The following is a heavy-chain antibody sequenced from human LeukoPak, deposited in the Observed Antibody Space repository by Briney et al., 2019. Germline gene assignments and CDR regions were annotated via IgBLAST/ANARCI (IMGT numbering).Heavy chain of an antibody. CDR2: MNPNSGNT. CDR1: GYTFTSYD. J-gene: IGHJ4*02. Sequence: ASVKDSCKASGYTFTSYDVNGVRPATGQGLEWMGWMNPNSGNTGYVQKFQGRVTMTRNTSISTAYMELSSLRSEDTAVYYCARGNYDSRMYYFDYWGQGTLVTVSS. V-gene: IGHV1-8*01. D-gene: IGHD3-22*01. CDR3: ARGNYDSRMYYFDY.